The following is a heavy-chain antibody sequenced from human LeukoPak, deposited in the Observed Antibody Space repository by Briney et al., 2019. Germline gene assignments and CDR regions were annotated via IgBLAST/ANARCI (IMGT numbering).Heavy chain of an antibody. J-gene: IGHJ4*02. D-gene: IGHD1-14*01. Sequence: SETLSLTCAVYGGSFSGYYWSWIRQPPGKGLEWIGEINHSGSTNYNPSLKSRVTISVDTSKNQFSLKLSSVTAADTAVYYCARGDQRNPYFGYWGQGTLVTVSS. V-gene: IGHV4-34*01. CDR1: GGSFSGYY. CDR3: ARGDQRNPYFGY. CDR2: INHSGST.